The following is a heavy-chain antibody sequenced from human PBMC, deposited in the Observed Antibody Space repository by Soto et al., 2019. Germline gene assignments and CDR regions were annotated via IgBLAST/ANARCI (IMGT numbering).Heavy chain of an antibody. Sequence: QVQLVESGGGVVQPGRSLRLSCAASGFTFTTYGMHWVRQAPGKGLEWVSLISYEGSNRYYADSVKGRFTISRDNSRNTLYLQMNSLTTEDTAVYYSAKDRRYDSSRRGLDCWGQGTLVTVSS. CDR2: ISYEGSNR. D-gene: IGHD3-22*01. V-gene: IGHV3-30*18. J-gene: IGHJ4*02. CDR1: GFTFTTYG. CDR3: AKDRRYDSSRRGLDC.